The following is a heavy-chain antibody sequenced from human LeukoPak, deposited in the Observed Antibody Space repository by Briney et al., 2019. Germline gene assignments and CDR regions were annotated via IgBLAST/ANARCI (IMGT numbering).Heavy chain of an antibody. J-gene: IGHJ4*02. CDR2: ISYDGSNK. V-gene: IGHV3-30*04. Sequence: PGGSLRLSCAASGFTFSSYAMHWARQAPGEGLEWVAVISYDGSNKYFADSVKGRFTISRDNSKNTLFLQMNSLRPEGTAVYYCAKDRYRYFDWHWGQGTLVTVSS. CDR3: AKDRYRYFDWH. D-gene: IGHD3-9*01. CDR1: GFTFSSYA.